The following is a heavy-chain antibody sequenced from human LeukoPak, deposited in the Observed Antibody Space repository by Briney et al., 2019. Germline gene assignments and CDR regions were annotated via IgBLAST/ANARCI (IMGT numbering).Heavy chain of an antibody. J-gene: IGHJ4*02. CDR2: IIPMFGTA. CDR1: GGTFSSYA. CDR3: ARVAGTRSDFEY. Sequence: ASVKVSCRASGGTFSSYAISWVRQAPGQGLEWMGGIIPMFGTANYARKFQGRVTITADESTSTANMELSSLRSEDTAVYYCARVAGTRSDFEYWGRGTLVTVSS. D-gene: IGHD6-13*01. V-gene: IGHV1-69*01.